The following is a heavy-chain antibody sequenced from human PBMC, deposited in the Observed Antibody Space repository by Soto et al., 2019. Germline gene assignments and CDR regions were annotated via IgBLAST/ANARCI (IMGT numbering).Heavy chain of an antibody. CDR1: GGSVSSGSYY. J-gene: IGHJ6*02. CDR2: IYYSGST. D-gene: IGHD6-19*01. CDR3: ARGIEGWYQGRYYYGMDV. V-gene: IGHV4-61*01. Sequence: QVQLQESGPGLVKPSETLSLTCTVSGGSVSSGSYYWSWIRQPPGKGLEWIGYIYYSGSTNYNPSLKSRVTISVDPSKNQFSLKLSSVTAADPAVYYCARGIEGWYQGRYYYGMDVWGQGTTVTVSS.